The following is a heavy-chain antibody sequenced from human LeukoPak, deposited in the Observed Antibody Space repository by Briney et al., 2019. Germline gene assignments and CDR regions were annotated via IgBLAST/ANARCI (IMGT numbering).Heavy chain of an antibody. Sequence: PGGSLRLSSAASGFTFSSYAMSWVRQAPGKGLEWVSAISGSGGSTYYADSVKGRFTISRDNSKNTLYLQMNSLRAEDTAVYYRAKDRPIFGVVPWYFDYWGQGTLVTVSS. V-gene: IGHV3-23*01. CDR2: ISGSGGST. CDR3: AKDRPIFGVVPWYFDY. D-gene: IGHD3-3*01. CDR1: GFTFSSYA. J-gene: IGHJ4*02.